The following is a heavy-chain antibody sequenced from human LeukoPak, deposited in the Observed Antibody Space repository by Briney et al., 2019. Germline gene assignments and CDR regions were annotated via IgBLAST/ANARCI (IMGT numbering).Heavy chain of an antibody. D-gene: IGHD3-10*01. Sequence: GGSLRLSCAASGFTFSSYGMHWVRQAPGKGLEWVAFIRYDGSNKYYADSAKGRFTISRDNSKNTLYLQMNSLRAEDTAVYYCAAITMVRGEDDAFDIWGQGTMVTVSS. V-gene: IGHV3-30*02. J-gene: IGHJ3*02. CDR1: GFTFSSYG. CDR3: AAITMVRGEDDAFDI. CDR2: IRYDGSNK.